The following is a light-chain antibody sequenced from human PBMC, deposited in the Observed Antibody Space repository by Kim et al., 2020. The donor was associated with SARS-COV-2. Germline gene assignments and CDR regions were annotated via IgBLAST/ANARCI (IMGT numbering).Light chain of an antibody. CDR2: DNN. CDR3: GTWDSSLSAGV. V-gene: IGLV1-51*01. Sequence: GQKVTISCSGSSSNIGNNSVSWYQRVPGTAPKHLIYDNNKRPSEIPDRFSGSKFGTSATLGITGLLTGDEADYYCGTWDSSLSAGVFGGGTQLTVL. J-gene: IGLJ2*01. CDR1: SSNIGNNS.